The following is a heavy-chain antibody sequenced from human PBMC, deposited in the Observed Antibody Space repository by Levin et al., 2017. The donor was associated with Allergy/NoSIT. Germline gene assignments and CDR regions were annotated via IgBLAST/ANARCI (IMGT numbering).Heavy chain of an antibody. V-gene: IGHV3-30*18. J-gene: IGHJ6*02. CDR3: AKQRIFGLGSNYGMDV. Sequence: GGSLRLSCAASGFTFSSYGMNWVRQAPGKGLEWVAFISDDGSNNYFLESVKGRFTISRDNSKNTLYLQMNSLRPDDTAVYYGAKQRIFGLGSNYGMDVWGQGTTVTVSS. CDR2: ISDDGSNN. D-gene: IGHD3-10*01. CDR1: GFTFSSYG.